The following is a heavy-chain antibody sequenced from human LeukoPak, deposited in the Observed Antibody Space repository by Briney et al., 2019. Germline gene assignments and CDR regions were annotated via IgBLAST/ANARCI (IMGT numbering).Heavy chain of an antibody. CDR3: AKDGYCSSTSCYRNFDY. J-gene: IGHJ4*02. Sequence: GGSLRLSCAASGFTFSSYGMSWVRQAPGKGLEWVSAISGSGDSTYYADSVKGRFTISRDNSKNTLYLQMNSLRAEDTALYYCAKDGYCSSTSCYRNFDYWGQGTLVTVSS. CDR1: GFTFSSYG. CDR2: ISGSGDST. D-gene: IGHD2-2*01. V-gene: IGHV3-23*01.